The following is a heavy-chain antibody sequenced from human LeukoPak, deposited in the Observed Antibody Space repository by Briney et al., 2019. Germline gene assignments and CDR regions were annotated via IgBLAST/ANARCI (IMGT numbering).Heavy chain of an antibody. CDR3: TRVHDEVVTAPFGFDY. Sequence: PGGSLRLSCTASGFTFGDYAMSWFRQAPGKGLEWVGFIRSKAYGGTTEYAASVKGRFTISRDDSKSIAYLQMNSLKTEDTAVYYCTRVHDEVVTAPFGFDYWGQGTLVTVSS. CDR2: IRSKAYGGTT. J-gene: IGHJ4*02. V-gene: IGHV3-49*03. CDR1: GFTFGDYA. D-gene: IGHD2-21*02.